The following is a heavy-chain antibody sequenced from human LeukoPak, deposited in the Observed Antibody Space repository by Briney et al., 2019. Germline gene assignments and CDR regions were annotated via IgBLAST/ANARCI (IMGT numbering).Heavy chain of an antibody. CDR3: ARGLGYSSSPIDY. CDR2: INHSEST. V-gene: IGHV4-34*01. J-gene: IGHJ4*02. D-gene: IGHD6-13*01. Sequence: SETLSLTCAVYGGSFSGYYWSWIRQPPGKGLEWIGEINHSESTNYNPSLKSRVTISVDTSKNQFSLKLSSVTAADTAVYYCARGLGYSSSPIDYWGQGTLVTVSS. CDR1: GGSFSGYY.